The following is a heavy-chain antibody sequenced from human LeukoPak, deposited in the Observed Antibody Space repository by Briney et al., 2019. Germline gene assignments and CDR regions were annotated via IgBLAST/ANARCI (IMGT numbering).Heavy chain of an antibody. CDR1: RYTFTSYG. Sequence: GASVKVSCKASRYTFTSYGISWVRQAPGQGLEWMGWINTYNGNTNYAQNLQGRVTMATDTSTSAAYMELRSLRSDETAVYYCARTVSGYSWGVWFGPWGQGSLVTVSS. V-gene: IGHV1-18*01. D-gene: IGHD3-22*01. CDR2: INTYNGNT. CDR3: ARTVSGYSWGVWFGP. J-gene: IGHJ5*02.